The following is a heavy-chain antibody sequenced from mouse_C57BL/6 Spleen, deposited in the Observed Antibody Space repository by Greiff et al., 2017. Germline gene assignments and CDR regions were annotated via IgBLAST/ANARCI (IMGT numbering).Heavy chain of an antibody. CDR2: IDPNSGGT. CDR3: AREDDGYYFAWFAY. Sequence: QVQLQQPGAELVKPGASVKLSCTASGYTFTSYWMHWVKQRPGRGLEWIGRIDPNSGGTKYNEKFKSKATLTVDKPSSTAYMQLSSLTSEDSAVYYCAREDDGYYFAWFAYWGQGTLVTVSA. V-gene: IGHV1-72*01. D-gene: IGHD2-3*01. CDR1: GYTFTSYW. J-gene: IGHJ3*01.